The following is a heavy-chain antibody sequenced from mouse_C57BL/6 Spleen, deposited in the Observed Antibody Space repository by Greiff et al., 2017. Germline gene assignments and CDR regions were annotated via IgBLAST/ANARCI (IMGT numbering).Heavy chain of an antibody. CDR3: ARSPYDYGYAMDY. CDR2: IYPGDGDT. V-gene: IGHV1-82*01. J-gene: IGHJ4*01. CDR1: GYAFSSSW. D-gene: IGHD2-4*01. Sequence: QVQLQQSGPELVKPGASVKISCKASGYAFSSSWMNWVKQRPGKGLEWIGRIYPGDGDTNYNGKFKGKATLTADKSSSTAYMQLSSLTSEDSAVYFCARSPYDYGYAMDYWGQGTSVTVSS.